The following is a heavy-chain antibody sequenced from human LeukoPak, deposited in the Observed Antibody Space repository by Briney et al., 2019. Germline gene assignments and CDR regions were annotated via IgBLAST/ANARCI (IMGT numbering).Heavy chain of an antibody. CDR3: AKDLMATIGVGFDY. V-gene: IGHV3-9*01. Sequence: AGGSLRLSCAASGFTFDDYAMHWVRQAPGKGLEWVSGISWNSGSIGYADSVKGRFTISRDNAKNSLYLQMNSLRAEDTALYYCAKDLMATIGVGFDYWGQGTLVTVSS. CDR2: ISWNSGSI. J-gene: IGHJ4*02. D-gene: IGHD5-24*01. CDR1: GFTFDDYA.